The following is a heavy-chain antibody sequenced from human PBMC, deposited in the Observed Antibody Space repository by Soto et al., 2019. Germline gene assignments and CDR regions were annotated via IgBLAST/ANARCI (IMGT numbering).Heavy chain of an antibody. V-gene: IGHV4-31*03. CDR2: IYYSGST. Sequence: SETLSLTCTFSCGSIISGGYYWGWIRQHPGKGLEWIGYIYYSGSTYYNPSLKSRVTISVDTSKNQFSLKLSSVTAADTAVYYCASTAPPTTSLWFGEHYGMDVWGQGTTVTVSS. CDR1: CGSIISGGYY. J-gene: IGHJ6*02. D-gene: IGHD3-10*01. CDR3: ASTAPPTTSLWFGEHYGMDV.